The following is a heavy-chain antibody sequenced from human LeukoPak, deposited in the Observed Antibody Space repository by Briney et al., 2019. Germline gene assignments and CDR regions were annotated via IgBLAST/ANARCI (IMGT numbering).Heavy chain of an antibody. Sequence: SGGSLRLSCAASGFTFSSYGMHWVRQAPGKGLEWVTVISYDGSDKYYADSVKGRFTISRDNSKNTLYLQMNSLRAEDTAVYYCARRPIKYYYYGMDVWGQGTTVTVSS. CDR3: ARRPIKYYYYGMDV. CDR2: ISYDGSDK. V-gene: IGHV3-30*03. J-gene: IGHJ6*02. CDR1: GFTFSSYG.